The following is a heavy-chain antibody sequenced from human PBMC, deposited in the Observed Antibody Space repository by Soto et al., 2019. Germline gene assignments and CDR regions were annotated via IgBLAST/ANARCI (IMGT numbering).Heavy chain of an antibody. CDR1: GFTFSSYW. Sequence: EVQLVESGGGLVQPGGSLRLSCAASGFTFSSYWMHWVRQAPGKGLVWVSRINSDGSSTSYADSVKGRFTISRDNAKNTLYLPMNSLRAEDTAVYYCASHLYCCGGGCFDYWGQGALVTVSS. J-gene: IGHJ4*02. V-gene: IGHV3-74*01. CDR3: ASHLYCCGGGCFDY. D-gene: IGHD2-15*01. CDR2: INSDGSST.